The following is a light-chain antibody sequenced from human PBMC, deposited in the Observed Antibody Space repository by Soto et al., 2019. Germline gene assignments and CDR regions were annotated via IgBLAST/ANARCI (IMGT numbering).Light chain of an antibody. CDR2: AAD. CDR1: QAISNY. CDR3: QQSHSTPVT. J-gene: IGKJ4*01. V-gene: IGKV1-39*01. Sequence: DIQMTQSPSSLSASVGDRVTITCRATQAISNYLNWYRQKPGQAPRLLIYAADNMQAGVPSRFRGSGSGTDFSLTISSLQAEDFATYYCQQSHSTPVTFGGGTKVDIK.